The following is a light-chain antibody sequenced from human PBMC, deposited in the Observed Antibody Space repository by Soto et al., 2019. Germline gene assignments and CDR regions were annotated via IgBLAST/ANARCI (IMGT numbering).Light chain of an antibody. V-gene: IGKV1-39*01. J-gene: IGKJ2*01. CDR1: QNIGNF. CDR2: AAS. CDR3: QQILSTPYT. Sequence: DILMTQSPSSLSSSVGDRVTITCRASQNIGNFLNWYQQKPGTAPKLLISAASSLQSGVPSSFRGTGSGTDFTLTISSLQPAHFATYFCQQILSTPYTFGQGTKLEIK.